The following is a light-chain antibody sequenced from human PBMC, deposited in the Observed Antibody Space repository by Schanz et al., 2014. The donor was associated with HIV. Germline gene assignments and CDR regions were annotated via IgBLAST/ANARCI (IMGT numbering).Light chain of an antibody. V-gene: IGLV2-14*03. Sequence: QSALTQPASVSGSPGQSVSISCSGSNADVGGYDYVAWYQQYPGKAPRLLIYDVYIRPSGISNRFSGSKSGSTASLTISGLRTEDEADYYCSSYAGTNNLVLFAGGTKVTVL. CDR3: SSYAGTNNLVL. J-gene: IGLJ2*01. CDR1: NADVGGYDY. CDR2: DVY.